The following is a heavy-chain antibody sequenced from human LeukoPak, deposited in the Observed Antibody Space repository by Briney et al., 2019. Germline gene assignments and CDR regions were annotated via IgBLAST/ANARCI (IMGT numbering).Heavy chain of an antibody. CDR3: ARAGVSGPHLAFDI. Sequence: GGSLRLSCAASGFTFSSYAMHWVRQAPGKGLEWVAVISYDGSNKYYADSVKGRFTISRDNSKNTLYLQMNSLRAEDTAVYYCARAGVSGPHLAFDIWGQGTMVTVSS. CDR1: GFTFSSYA. CDR2: ISYDGSNK. V-gene: IGHV3-30*04. D-gene: IGHD5-12*01. J-gene: IGHJ3*02.